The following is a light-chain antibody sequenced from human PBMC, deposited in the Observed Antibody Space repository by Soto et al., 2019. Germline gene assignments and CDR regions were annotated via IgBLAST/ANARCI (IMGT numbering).Light chain of an antibody. CDR3: QQYDSFPWT. CDR1: QGISNW. J-gene: IGKJ1*01. Sequence: DIQMTQSPSTLSASVGDRVTITCRASQGISNWLAWYQQKPGKPPKLLIYDASGLDSGVPSRFSSSGYGTEFTLTISGLQPEDFATFYCQQYDSFPWTFGQGTNVDIK. V-gene: IGKV1-5*01. CDR2: DAS.